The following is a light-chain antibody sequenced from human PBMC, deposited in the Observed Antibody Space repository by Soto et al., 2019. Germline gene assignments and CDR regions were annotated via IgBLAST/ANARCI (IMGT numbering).Light chain of an antibody. CDR3: QQSYRTPRT. Sequence: DIQMTQSPSSLSASVGDRVTITCRASQTIITYLNWYQQKAGTAPKLLISSASNLQSWVPSRFSGSGSGTDFTLTISSLQPEDFATYYCQQSYRTPRTFGPGTKVDIK. CDR2: SAS. CDR1: QTIITY. J-gene: IGKJ1*01. V-gene: IGKV1-39*01.